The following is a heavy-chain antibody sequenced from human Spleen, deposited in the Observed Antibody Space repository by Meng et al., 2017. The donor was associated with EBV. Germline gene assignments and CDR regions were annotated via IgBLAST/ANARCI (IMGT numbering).Heavy chain of an antibody. CDR3: ASLRDGDYQYYFDY. J-gene: IGHJ4*02. D-gene: IGHD4-17*01. V-gene: IGHV1-69*06. Sequence: QVNVGQAGAVVKKPGCSLKVSRKDSEWTFRRFAISWVRPGPGKGVEWMGGLIPIFGTTNYEQKFQGRVTITADKSTSTTYMELSSLRSEDTAVYYCASLRDGDYQYYFDYWGQGTPVTVSS. CDR2: LIPIFGTT. CDR1: EWTFRRFA.